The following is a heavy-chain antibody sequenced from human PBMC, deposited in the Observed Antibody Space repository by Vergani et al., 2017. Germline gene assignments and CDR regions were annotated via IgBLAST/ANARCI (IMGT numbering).Heavy chain of an antibody. Sequence: EVQLLESGGGLVQPGGSLRLSCAASGFTFSSYAMSWVRQAPGKGLEWVSAISGSGGSTYYADSVKGRFTISRDNSKNTLYLQMNSLRAEETAVYYCAKFSSGYFFVWGGATDAFDIWGQGTMVTVSS. V-gene: IGHV3-23*01. J-gene: IGHJ3*02. CDR2: ISGSGGST. CDR1: GFTFSSYA. CDR3: AKFSSGYFFVWGGATDAFDI. D-gene: IGHD3-22*01.